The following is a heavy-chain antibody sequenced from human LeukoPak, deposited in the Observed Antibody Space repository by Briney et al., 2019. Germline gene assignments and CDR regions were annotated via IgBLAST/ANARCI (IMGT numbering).Heavy chain of an antibody. CDR1: GYRFTSYW. CDR2: IYPGDSDT. V-gene: IGHV5-51*01. Sequence: GESLQISFQGSGYRFTSYWIGWVRPMPGKRLEWMGIIYPGDSDTRYSPSFQGQVTISADKSISTAYLQWSSLKASDTAMYYCARHGSGYEMECSDYWGQGTLVTVSS. D-gene: IGHD5-12*01. CDR3: ARHGSGYEMECSDY. J-gene: IGHJ4*02.